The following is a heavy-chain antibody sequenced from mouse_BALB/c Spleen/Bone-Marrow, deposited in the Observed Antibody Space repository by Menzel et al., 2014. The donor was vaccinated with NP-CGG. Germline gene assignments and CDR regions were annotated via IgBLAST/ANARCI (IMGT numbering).Heavy chain of an antibody. CDR2: IDPANGNT. D-gene: IGHD1-1*01. Sequence: EVKLMESGAELVKPGASVKLSCTASGFNIKDTYMHWVKQRPEQGLEWIGRIDPANGNTKYDPKFQGKATITADTSSNTAYLQLSSLTSEDTAVYYCAPYYYGSSLFAYWGQGTLVTVSA. J-gene: IGHJ3*01. CDR3: APYYYGSSLFAY. CDR1: GFNIKDTY. V-gene: IGHV14-3*02.